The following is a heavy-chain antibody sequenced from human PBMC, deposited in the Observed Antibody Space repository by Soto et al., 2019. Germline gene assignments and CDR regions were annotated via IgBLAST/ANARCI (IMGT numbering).Heavy chain of an antibody. J-gene: IGHJ4*02. CDR1: GGSISSIYW. CDR2: TFHSGTT. CDR3: AKAGDYRPRTE. D-gene: IGHD4-4*01. Sequence: SETLSLTFAVSGGSISSIYWWSWVRQPPGKGLEWIGETFHSGTTTYNPSLKSRVTISVDKSNNQFSLKLTSVTAADTAVYYCAKAGDYRPRTEWGQGTLVTVSS. V-gene: IGHV4-4*02.